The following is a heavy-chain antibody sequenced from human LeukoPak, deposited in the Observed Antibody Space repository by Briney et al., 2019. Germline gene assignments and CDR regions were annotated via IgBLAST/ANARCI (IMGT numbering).Heavy chain of an antibody. CDR2: ISSSGSTI. CDR3: ARLTSSGWYLPGGGPNYYMDV. D-gene: IGHD6-19*01. Sequence: GGSLRLSCAASGFTFSSYGMHWVRQAPGKGLEWVSYISSSGSTIYYADSVKGRFTISRDNAKNSLYLQMNSLRAEDTAVYYFARLTSSGWYLPGGGPNYYMDVWGKGTTVTISS. V-gene: IGHV3-48*04. J-gene: IGHJ6*03. CDR1: GFTFSSYG.